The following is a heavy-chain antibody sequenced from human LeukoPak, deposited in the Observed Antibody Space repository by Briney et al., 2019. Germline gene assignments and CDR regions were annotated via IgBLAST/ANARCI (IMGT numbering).Heavy chain of an antibody. Sequence: SETLSLTCTVSGGSVGSSRYYWTWIRQPPGKGLEWIGYIYHGSATYNPSLESRVTLSMDTSKNQYSLKMTSVTAADTAVYYCAREGGRQWLVSGALDSWGQGTLVTVSS. J-gene: IGHJ5*01. D-gene: IGHD6-19*01. CDR3: AREGGRQWLVSGALDS. CDR2: IYHGSA. V-gene: IGHV4-61*01. CDR1: GGSVGSSRYY.